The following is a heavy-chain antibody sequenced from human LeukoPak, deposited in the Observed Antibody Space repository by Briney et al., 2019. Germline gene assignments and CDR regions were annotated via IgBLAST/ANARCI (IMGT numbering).Heavy chain of an antibody. D-gene: IGHD6-13*01. CDR1: GGSISSGGYY. CDR3: ARQGWSGYSTSWFDY. V-gene: IGHV4-61*08. J-gene: IGHJ4*02. Sequence: PSETLSLTCTVSGGSISSGGYYWSWIRQPPGKGLEWIGYIYHSGSTNYNPSLESRVTISVDTSKNQFSLKLSSVTAADTAVYYCARQGWSGYSTSWFDYWGQGAPVTVSS. CDR2: IYHSGST.